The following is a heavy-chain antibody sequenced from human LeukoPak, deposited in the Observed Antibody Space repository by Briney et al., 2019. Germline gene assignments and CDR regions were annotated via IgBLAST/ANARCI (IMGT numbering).Heavy chain of an antibody. CDR2: ISGSGGST. J-gene: IGHJ4*02. CDR3: AKEQTYYDFWSGYFPTHFDY. Sequence: PGRSLRLSCAASGFTFSSYAMSWVRQAPGKGLEWVSAISGSGGSTYYADSVKGRFTISRDNSKNTLYLQMNSLRAEDTAVYYCAKEQTYYDFWSGYFPTHFDYWGQGTLVTVSS. D-gene: IGHD3-3*01. CDR1: GFTFSSYA. V-gene: IGHV3-23*01.